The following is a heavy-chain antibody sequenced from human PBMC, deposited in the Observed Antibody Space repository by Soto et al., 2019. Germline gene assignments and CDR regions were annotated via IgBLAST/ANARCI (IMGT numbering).Heavy chain of an antibody. D-gene: IGHD2-21*02. Sequence: PSETLSLTCTVPVGSLSSYYWTWIRQTPGKGLERIGYIYYSGSNNSNPSLKSRGTISVDTSKNQFSLMLSSVTAADTAVYYCAIDGGDSYGMDVWGQGATVTVSS. V-gene: IGHV4-59*01. CDR1: VGSLSSYY. CDR3: AIDGGDSYGMDV. CDR2: IYYSGSN. J-gene: IGHJ6*02.